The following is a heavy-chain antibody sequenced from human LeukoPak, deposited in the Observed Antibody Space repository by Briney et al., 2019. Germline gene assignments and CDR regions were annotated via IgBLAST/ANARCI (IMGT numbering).Heavy chain of an antibody. Sequence: PGGSLRLSCAASGFTVSSNYMSWVRQAPGKGLEWVSVIYSGGSTYYADSVKGRFTISRDNSKNTLYLQMNSLRAEDTAVYYCASVVVPAARNNYYYYYYMDVWGKGTTVTVSS. CDR2: IYSGGST. V-gene: IGHV3-53*01. D-gene: IGHD2-2*01. CDR3: ASVVVPAARNNYYYYYYMDV. J-gene: IGHJ6*03. CDR1: GFTVSSNY.